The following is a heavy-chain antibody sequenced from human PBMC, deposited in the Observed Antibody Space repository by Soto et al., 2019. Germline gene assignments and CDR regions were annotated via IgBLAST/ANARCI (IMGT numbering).Heavy chain of an antibody. CDR2: IVVGSGNT. Sequence: SVKVSCKASGFTFTSSAVQWVRQARGQRLEWIGWIVVGSGNTNYAQKFQERVTITRDMSTSTAYMELSSLRSEDTAVYYCARHGVHEAGTFWDYFDYWGQGTLVTVSS. D-gene: IGHD6-19*01. V-gene: IGHV1-58*01. J-gene: IGHJ4*02. CDR1: GFTFTSSA. CDR3: ARHGVHEAGTFWDYFDY.